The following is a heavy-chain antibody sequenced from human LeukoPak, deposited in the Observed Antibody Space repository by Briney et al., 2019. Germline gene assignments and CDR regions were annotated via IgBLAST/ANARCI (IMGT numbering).Heavy chain of an antibody. CDR2: IYHSGST. CDR3: ASRSYQLHPGEFDY. D-gene: IGHD2-2*01. CDR1: GGSISSGGYY. Sequence: SETLSLTCTVSGGSISSGGYYWSWIRQPPGKGLEWIGYIYHSGSTYYNPSLKSRVTISVDRSKNQFSLKLSSVTAADTAVYYCASRSYQLHPGEFDYWGQGTLVTVSS. V-gene: IGHV4-30-2*01. J-gene: IGHJ4*02.